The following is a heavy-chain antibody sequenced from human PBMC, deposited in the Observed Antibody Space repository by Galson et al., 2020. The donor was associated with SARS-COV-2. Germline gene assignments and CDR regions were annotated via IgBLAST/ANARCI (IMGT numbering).Heavy chain of an antibody. CDR2: IKSKSNGGTI. V-gene: IGHV3-15*01. CDR3: TAGDDTY. D-gene: IGHD3-10*01. J-gene: IGHJ4*02. CDR1: GFTFSNAW. Sequence: GGSLRLPCAASGFTFSNAWMSWVRQAPGKGLEWVGRIKSKSNGGTIDYAATVKGRFTISRDDSKNTLSLEMNSLKTEDKAVYYCTAGDDTYWGQGTLVTVSS.